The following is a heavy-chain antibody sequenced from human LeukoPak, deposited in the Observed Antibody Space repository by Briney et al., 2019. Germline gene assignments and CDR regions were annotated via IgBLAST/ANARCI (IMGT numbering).Heavy chain of an antibody. D-gene: IGHD3-10*01. CDR1: GDSISTSNSY. Sequence: SETLSLTCTVSGDSISTSNSYWGWIRQPPGKGLEWIGSIYYSGSTYYNPSLESRVTISVDTSKNQFSLKLSSVTAADTAVYYCARPREGAYGSGSYYRNWFDPWGQGTLVTVSS. V-gene: IGHV4-39*01. CDR3: ARPREGAYGSGSYYRNWFDP. CDR2: IYYSGST. J-gene: IGHJ5*02.